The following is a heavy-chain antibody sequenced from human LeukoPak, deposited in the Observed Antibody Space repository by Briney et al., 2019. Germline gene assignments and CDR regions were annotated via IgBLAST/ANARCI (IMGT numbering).Heavy chain of an antibody. CDR3: ARSTQYYDILTGYYNDAFDI. CDR2: INTNTGNP. D-gene: IGHD3-9*01. Sequence: GASVKVSCKASGYNLSSHALNWLRQAPGQGPEWMGWINTNTGNPTYAQGFTGRFVFSLDTSVSTAYLQISSLKAEDTAVYYCARSTQYYDILTGYYNDAFDIWGQGTMVTVSS. J-gene: IGHJ3*02. CDR1: GYNLSSHA. V-gene: IGHV7-4-1*02.